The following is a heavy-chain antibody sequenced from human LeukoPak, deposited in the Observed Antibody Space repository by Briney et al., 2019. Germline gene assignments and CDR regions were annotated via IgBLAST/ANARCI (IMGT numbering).Heavy chain of an antibody. CDR3: ARVLGRDGYNTLDY. CDR2: IIPIIGTA. CDR1: GGTFSSYA. J-gene: IGHJ4*02. V-gene: IGHV1-69*05. Sequence: ASVKVSCKASGGTFSSYAISWVRQAPGQGLEWMGGIIPIIGTANYAQKFQGRVTITTDESTSTAYMELSSLRSEDTAVYYCARVLGRDGYNTLDYWGQGTLVTVSS. D-gene: IGHD5-24*01.